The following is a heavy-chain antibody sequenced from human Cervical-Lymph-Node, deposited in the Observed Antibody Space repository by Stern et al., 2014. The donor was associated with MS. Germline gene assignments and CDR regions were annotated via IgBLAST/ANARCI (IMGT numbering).Heavy chain of an antibody. Sequence: QVQLVQSGGGVVQPGRSLRLSCAASGFTFSNYGMHWVRQAPGKGLEWVAVTWYDGSNKYYADSVKGRFTISRDNSKNTLYLQMNSLRAEDTAVYYCARGYYGGNYWGQGTLVTVSS. CDR2: TWYDGSNK. CDR3: ARGYYGGNY. V-gene: IGHV3-33*01. D-gene: IGHD4-23*01. CDR1: GFTFSNYG. J-gene: IGHJ4*02.